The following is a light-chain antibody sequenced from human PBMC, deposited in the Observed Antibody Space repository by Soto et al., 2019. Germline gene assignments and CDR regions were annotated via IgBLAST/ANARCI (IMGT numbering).Light chain of an antibody. CDR2: EVS. V-gene: IGLV2-14*03. CDR1: SSDVGGYIF. CDR3: TSFTSSSTLYV. J-gene: IGLJ1*01. Sequence: QSALTQPASVSGSPGQSITISCTGSSSDVGGYIFVSWYQQHPGKAPKLLIYEVSNRPSGVSNRSSGSKSGNTASLTISGLQAEDEADYYCTSFTSSSTLYVFGTGTKATVL.